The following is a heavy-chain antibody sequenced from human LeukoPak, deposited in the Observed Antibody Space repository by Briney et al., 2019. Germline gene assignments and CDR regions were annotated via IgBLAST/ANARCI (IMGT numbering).Heavy chain of an antibody. J-gene: IGHJ4*02. CDR3: AKGCSGGSCYWLGDY. CDR2: ISGSGGST. Sequence: GGSLRLSCAASGFTFSSYAMSWVRQAPGKGLEWVSAISGSGGSTYYADSVKGRFTISRDNSKNTLYLQMNSLRAEDTAVYYCAKGCSGGSCYWLGDYWGQGTLVTVSS. D-gene: IGHD2-15*01. CDR1: GFTFSSYA. V-gene: IGHV3-23*01.